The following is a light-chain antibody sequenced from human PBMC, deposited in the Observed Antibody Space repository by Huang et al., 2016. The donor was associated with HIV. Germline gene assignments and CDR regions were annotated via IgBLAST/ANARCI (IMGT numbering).Light chain of an antibody. J-gene: IGKJ1*01. CDR1: QGIRNS. Sequence: DIQMTQSPLTLSAYVGDRVTITGLASQGIRNSVAWYQQKPGKAPKSLDYAASRLEGGVPTLCGGSASGTNFTLTISSLQAEDFATYCCQQYHSSLTFGEGTKVEIK. CDR3: QQYHSSLT. V-gene: IGKV1-NL1*01. CDR2: AAS.